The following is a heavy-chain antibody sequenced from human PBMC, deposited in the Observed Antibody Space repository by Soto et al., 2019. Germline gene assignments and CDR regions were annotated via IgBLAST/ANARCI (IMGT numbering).Heavy chain of an antibody. V-gene: IGHV1-18*04. D-gene: IGHD3-22*01. Sequence: GASVKVSCKASGYTFTTYGFSWVRQAPGQGLEFVGWISAYNGNTHYSQKFQGRVTMTTDTSTSTAYMELRSLTSGDTAVYYCASEPIYYNDGSGYYPLGHWGQGTLVTVYS. CDR1: GYTFTTYG. CDR3: ASEPIYYNDGSGYYPLGH. CDR2: ISAYNGNT. J-gene: IGHJ4*02.